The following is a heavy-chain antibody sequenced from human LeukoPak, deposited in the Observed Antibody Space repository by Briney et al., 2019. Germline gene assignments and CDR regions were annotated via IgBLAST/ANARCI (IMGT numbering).Heavy chain of an antibody. V-gene: IGHV3-15*01. Sequence: GGSLRLSCAASGFTFGNAWMSWVRQAPGKRLEWVGRIKSKTDGGTTDYAAPVKGRFTTSRDDSKNTLYLQMNSLKTEDTAVYYCTTYRFPPRATTLDYWGQGTLVTVSS. J-gene: IGHJ4*02. CDR1: GFTFGNAW. CDR2: IKSKTDGGTT. CDR3: TTYRFPPRATTLDY. D-gene: IGHD1-26*01.